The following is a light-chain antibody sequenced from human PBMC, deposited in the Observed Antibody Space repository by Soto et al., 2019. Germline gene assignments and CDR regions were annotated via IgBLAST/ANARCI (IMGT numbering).Light chain of an antibody. CDR3: QQRSNWPLT. V-gene: IGKV3-11*01. CDR2: DAS. CDR1: QSVSSY. J-gene: IGKJ4*01. Sequence: EIVLTQSPATLSLSPGERATLSCRASQSVSSYLAWYQQKPGQAPRLLIYDASNRDTGIPARFSGSGSGTDFSVTISSLEPVDFAVYYCQQRSNWPLTFGGGTKVEIK.